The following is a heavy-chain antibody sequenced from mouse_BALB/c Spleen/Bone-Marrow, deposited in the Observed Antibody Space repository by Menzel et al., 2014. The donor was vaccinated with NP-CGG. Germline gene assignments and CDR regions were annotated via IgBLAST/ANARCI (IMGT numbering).Heavy chain of an antibody. Sequence: VHVKQSGPELVKPGASVKISCKAFGYAFSSSWMNWVKQRPGQGLEWIGRIYPGDGDTNYNGKFKGKAILTADKSSSAAYMQLSSLASVDSAVYFCARRRDCDRYFGVWGAGSTVTISS. CDR2: IYPGDGDT. V-gene: IGHV1-82*01. CDR3: ARRRDCDRYFGV. J-gene: IGHJ1*01. CDR1: GYAFSSSW.